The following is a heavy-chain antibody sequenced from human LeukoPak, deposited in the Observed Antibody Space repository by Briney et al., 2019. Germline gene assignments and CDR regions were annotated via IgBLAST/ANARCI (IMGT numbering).Heavy chain of an antibody. V-gene: IGHV3-48*02. Sequence: GGALRLSCACSGCTFISYSMNWVRQPPGRGREGVSYISSSSSTIYYADCLRGGFTISIENDKKSLYLQINSQIDEETAVYYCARDCGSYSVCLDYRGEGNLVTVSS. CDR2: ISSSSSTI. J-gene: IGHJ4*02. D-gene: IGHD1-26*01. CDR3: ARDCGSYSVCLDY. CDR1: GCTFISYS.